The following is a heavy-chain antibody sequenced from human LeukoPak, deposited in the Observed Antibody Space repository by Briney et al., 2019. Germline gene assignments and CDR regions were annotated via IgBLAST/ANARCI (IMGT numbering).Heavy chain of an antibody. V-gene: IGHV3-23*01. CDR1: GFTFSSYW. CDR2: ISGSGGST. D-gene: IGHD3-3*01. J-gene: IGHJ4*02. Sequence: GGSLRLSCAASGFTFSSYWMSWVRQAPGKGLEWVSAISGSGGSTYYADSVKGRFTISRDNSKNTLYLQMNSLRAEDTAVYYCAKDSRGTFWSGYNLFDYWGQGTLVTVSS. CDR3: AKDSRGTFWSGYNLFDY.